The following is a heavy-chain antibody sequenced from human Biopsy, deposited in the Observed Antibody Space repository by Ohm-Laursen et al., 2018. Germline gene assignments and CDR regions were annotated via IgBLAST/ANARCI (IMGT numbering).Heavy chain of an antibody. J-gene: IGHJ1*01. V-gene: IGHV4-59*11. D-gene: IGHD4-23*01. CDR1: GGSFTGHY. CDR3: ARGSNEYGGLYFPH. Sequence: SDTLSLTCVVSGGSFTGHYWSWIWQPPGKGLEWIGHISYTGYTSYKSSLKSRVTISLDTSRKHFSLRLTSLAAADTAVYYCARGSNEYGGLYFPHWGQGTLVTVSS. CDR2: ISYTGYT.